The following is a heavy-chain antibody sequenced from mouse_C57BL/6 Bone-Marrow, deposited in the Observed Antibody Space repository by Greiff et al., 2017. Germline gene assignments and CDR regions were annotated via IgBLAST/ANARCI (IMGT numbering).Heavy chain of an antibody. Sequence: EVKLVESGEGLVKPGGSLKLSCAASGFTFSSYAMSWVRQTPEKRLEWVAYISSGGDYIYYADTVQGRFTISRDNARNTLYLQMSSLKSEDTAMYDCTRAYYDYWFAYWGQGTLVTVSA. CDR1: GFTFSSYA. CDR3: TRAYYDYWFAY. V-gene: IGHV5-9-1*02. J-gene: IGHJ3*01. CDR2: ISSGGDYI. D-gene: IGHD2-4*01.